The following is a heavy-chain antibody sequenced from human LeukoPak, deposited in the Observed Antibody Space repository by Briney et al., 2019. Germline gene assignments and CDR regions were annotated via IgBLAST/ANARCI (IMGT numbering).Heavy chain of an antibody. Sequence: GSLRLSCAASGFTFSSYAMSWVRQAPGKGLEWVSAISGSGGSAYYADSVKGRFTISRDNSKNTLYLQMNSLRAEDTAVYYCAKSSYDSSGYYYSEYFQHWGQGTLVTVSS. CDR1: GFTFSSYA. J-gene: IGHJ1*01. CDR3: AKSSYDSSGYYYSEYFQH. V-gene: IGHV3-23*01. CDR2: ISGSGGSA. D-gene: IGHD3-22*01.